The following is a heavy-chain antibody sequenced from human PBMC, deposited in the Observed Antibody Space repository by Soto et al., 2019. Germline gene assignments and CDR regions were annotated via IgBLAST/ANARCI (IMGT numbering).Heavy chain of an antibody. CDR2: IYYSGST. J-gene: IGHJ4*02. V-gene: IGHV4-39*01. CDR3: ARRQRITIFGVVIIGPYDY. Sequence: SETLSLTCTVSGGSISSSSYYWGWIRQPPGKRLEWIGSIYYSGSTYYNPSLKSRATISVDTSKNQFSLKLSSVTAADTAVYYCARRQRITIFGVVIIGPYDYWGQGTLVTVSS. D-gene: IGHD3-3*01. CDR1: GGSISSSSYY.